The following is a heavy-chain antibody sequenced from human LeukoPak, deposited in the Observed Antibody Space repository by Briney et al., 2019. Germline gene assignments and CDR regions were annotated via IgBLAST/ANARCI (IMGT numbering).Heavy chain of an antibody. CDR2: ISEGGGNT. J-gene: IGHJ4*02. CDR3: AKREKGITGRFFDY. CDR1: GFTFTNYA. Sequence: PGGSLRLSCAASGFTFTNYAMTWVRQAPGEGLEGVSGISEGGGNTYYTDSVKGRFTISRDDSKNTLYLQMKSLRAEDTALYYWAKREKGITGRFFDYWGEGTLVTVSS. V-gene: IGHV3-23*01. D-gene: IGHD3-16*01.